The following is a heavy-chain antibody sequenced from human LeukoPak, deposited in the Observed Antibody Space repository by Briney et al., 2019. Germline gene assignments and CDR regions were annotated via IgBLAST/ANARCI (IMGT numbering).Heavy chain of an antibody. CDR2: IYYSGST. J-gene: IGHJ4*02. D-gene: IGHD2-21*02. CDR3: ASSRVHRLLLVGAFDY. CDR1: GGSISSSSYY. Sequence: SETLSLTCTVSGGSISSSSYYWGWIRQPPGKGLEWIGSIYYSGSTYYNPSLKSRVTISVDTSKNQFSLKLSSVTAADTAVYYCASSRVHRLLLVGAFDYWGQGTLVTVSS. V-gene: IGHV4-39*07.